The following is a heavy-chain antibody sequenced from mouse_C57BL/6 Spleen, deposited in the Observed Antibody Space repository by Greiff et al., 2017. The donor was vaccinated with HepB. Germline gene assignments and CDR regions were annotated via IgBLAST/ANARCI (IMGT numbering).Heavy chain of an antibody. J-gene: IGHJ4*01. CDR3: ARSLLRDYAMDY. CDR1: GYSFTGYF. D-gene: IGHD1-1*01. CDR2: INPYNGDT. Sequence: VQLKQSGPELVKPGGSVKISCKASGYSFTGYFMNWVMQSHGKSLEWIGRINPYNGDTFYNQKFKGKATLTVDKSSSTAHMELRSLTSEDSAVYYCARSLLRDYAMDYWGQGTSVTVSS. V-gene: IGHV1-20*01.